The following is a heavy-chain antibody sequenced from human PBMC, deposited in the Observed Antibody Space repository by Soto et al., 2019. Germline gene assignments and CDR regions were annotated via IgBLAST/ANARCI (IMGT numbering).Heavy chain of an antibody. D-gene: IGHD2-21*02. J-gene: IGHJ6*02. V-gene: IGHV3-30*18. CDR3: AKDRAVVVTAIPKGNYGMDV. CDR2: ISYDGSNK. Sequence: GGSLRLSCAASGFTFSSYGMHWVRQAPGKGLEWVAVISYDGSNKYYADSVKGRFTISRDNSKNTLYLQMNSLRAEDTAVYYCAKDRAVVVTAIPKGNYGMDVWGQGTTVTVSS. CDR1: GFTFSSYG.